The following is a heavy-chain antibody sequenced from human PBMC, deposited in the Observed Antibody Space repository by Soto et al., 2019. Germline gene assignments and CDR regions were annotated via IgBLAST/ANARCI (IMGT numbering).Heavy chain of an antibody. CDR3: AKEREDWNYVRYFDY. Sequence: HPGGSLRLSCASSGFRLSSYSMNWVRQAPGKGPEWVSGLTAYSGMTFYADSVKGRFAISRDDSKNTLYLQMDSLTAEDTAVYYCAKEREDWNYVRYFDYWGQGALVTVSS. J-gene: IGHJ4*02. D-gene: IGHD1-7*01. CDR2: LTAYSGMT. V-gene: IGHV3-23*01. CDR1: GFRLSSYS.